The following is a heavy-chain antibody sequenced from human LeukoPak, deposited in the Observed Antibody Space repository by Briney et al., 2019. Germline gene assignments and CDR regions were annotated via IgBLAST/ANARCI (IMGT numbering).Heavy chain of an antibody. V-gene: IGHV4-4*02. Sequence: SETLSLTCAVSGGSISSSNWWSWVRQPPGKGLEWIGEIYHSGSTNYNPSPKSRVSISVDTSKNQFSLKLSSVTAADTAVYYCARTGSTVTMLYPFDHWGQGTLVTVSS. D-gene: IGHD4-17*01. CDR1: GGSISSSNW. CDR3: ARTGSTVTMLYPFDH. J-gene: IGHJ4*02. CDR2: IYHSGST.